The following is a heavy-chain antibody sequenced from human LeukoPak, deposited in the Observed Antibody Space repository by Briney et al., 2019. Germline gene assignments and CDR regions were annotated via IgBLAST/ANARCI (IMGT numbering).Heavy chain of an antibody. CDR2: IYSGGST. J-gene: IGHJ6*02. Sequence: PGGSLRLSCAASGFTVSSNYMSWGRQAPGKGLEWVSVIYSGGSTYYADSVKGRFTISRDNSKNTLYLQMNSLRAEDTAVYYCATTDIVATMGFYYYYGMDVWGQGTTVTVSS. CDR1: GFTVSSNY. D-gene: IGHD5-12*01. CDR3: ATTDIVATMGFYYYYGMDV. V-gene: IGHV3-53*01.